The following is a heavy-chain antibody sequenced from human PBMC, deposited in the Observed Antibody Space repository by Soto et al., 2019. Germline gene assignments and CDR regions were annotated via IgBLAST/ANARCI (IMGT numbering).Heavy chain of an antibody. D-gene: IGHD2-2*01. V-gene: IGHV4-34*01. J-gene: IGHJ2*01. CDR2: INHSGST. CDR1: GGSFSGYY. Sequence: QVQLQQWGAGLLKPSETLSLTCAVYGGSFSGYYWSWIRQPPGKGLEWIGEINHSGSTNYNPSLKSRVTISVDTSKNQFSLELRSVTAADTAVYYCARGEPYCSSTSCYVLLWFGELFWYFDLWGRGTLVTVSS. CDR3: ARGEPYCSSTSCYVLLWFGELFWYFDL.